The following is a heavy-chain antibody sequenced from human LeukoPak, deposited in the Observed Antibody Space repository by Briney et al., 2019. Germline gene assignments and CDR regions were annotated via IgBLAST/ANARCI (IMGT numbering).Heavy chain of an antibody. D-gene: IGHD5-18*01. CDR3: ARSKRYSYGFDY. V-gene: IGHV4-34*01. CDR1: GGSFSGYH. CDR2: INHSGST. Sequence: SETLSLTCAVYGGSFSGYHWSWIRQPPGKGLEWIGEINHSGSTNYNPSLKSRVTISVDTSKNQFSLKLSSVTAADTAVYYCARSKRYSYGFDYWGQGTLVTVSS. J-gene: IGHJ4*02.